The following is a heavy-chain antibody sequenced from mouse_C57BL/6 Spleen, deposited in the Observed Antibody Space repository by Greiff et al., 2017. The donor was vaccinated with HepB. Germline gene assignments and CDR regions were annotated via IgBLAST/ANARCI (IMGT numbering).Heavy chain of an antibody. CDR3: ARWDGSSYYFDY. CDR1: GYAFSSYW. CDR2: IYPGDGDT. V-gene: IGHV1-80*01. Sequence: VQLQQSGAELVKPGASVKISCKASGYAFSSYWMNWVKQRPGKGLEWIGQIYPGDGDTNYNGKFKGKATLTADKSSSPAYMQLSSLTSEDSAVYFCARWDGSSYYFDYWGQGTTLTVSS. J-gene: IGHJ2*01. D-gene: IGHD1-1*01.